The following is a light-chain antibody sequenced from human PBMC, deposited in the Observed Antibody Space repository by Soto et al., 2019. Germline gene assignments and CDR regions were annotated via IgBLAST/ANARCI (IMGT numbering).Light chain of an antibody. CDR2: DVS. V-gene: IGLV2-14*01. Sequence: QSALTQPASVSGSPGQSITISCTGTSSDVGGYNYVSWYQQHPGKAPKLMIYDVSNRPSGVSNRFSGSKSGNTASLTISGHQAEDEADYYCSSYTSSSKGVFGTGTKLTVL. CDR1: SSDVGGYNY. CDR3: SSYTSSSKGV. J-gene: IGLJ1*01.